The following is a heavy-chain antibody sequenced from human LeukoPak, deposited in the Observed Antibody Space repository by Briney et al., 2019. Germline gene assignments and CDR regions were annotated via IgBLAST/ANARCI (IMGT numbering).Heavy chain of an antibody. J-gene: IGHJ4*02. CDR3: ANSIAVASYYFDY. CDR2: IYYSGST. CDR1: GGSISSYY. D-gene: IGHD6-19*01. V-gene: IGHV4-59*01. Sequence: SETLSLTCTVSGGSISSYYWSWIRHPPGKGLEWIGYIYYSGSTNYNPSLKSRITISVDTSKNQFSLKLSSVTAADTAIYYCANSIAVASYYFDYWGQGTLVTVSS.